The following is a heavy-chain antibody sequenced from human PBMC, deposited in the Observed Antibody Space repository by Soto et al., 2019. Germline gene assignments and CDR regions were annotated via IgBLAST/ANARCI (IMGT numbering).Heavy chain of an antibody. V-gene: IGHV1-18*04. CDR2: ISPYNGNT. Sequence: ASVKVSCKASGYSFSSYGISWVRQAPGQGLEWMGWISPYNGNTNYAQKLQGRVTMTTDTSTSTAYMELRSLRSDDTDVYYCARQDVVVQAGRPQFDHWGQGTPVTVSS. J-gene: IGHJ5*02. D-gene: IGHD2-2*02. CDR1: GYSFSSYG. CDR3: ARQDVVVQAGRPQFDH.